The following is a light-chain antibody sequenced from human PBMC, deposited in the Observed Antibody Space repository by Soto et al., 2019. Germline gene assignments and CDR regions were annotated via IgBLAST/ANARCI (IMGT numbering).Light chain of an antibody. Sequence: DIVMTQSPDSLAVSLGERATINCKSSQSVLYSSNNKNYLAWYQQKPGQPPKLLIYWASTRESGVPDRFSGSGSGTDYTLTISSLQAEGVAVYYCQQYYSTPRTFGQGTKVEIK. CDR1: QSVLYSSNNKNY. CDR3: QQYYSTPRT. V-gene: IGKV4-1*01. CDR2: WAS. J-gene: IGKJ1*01.